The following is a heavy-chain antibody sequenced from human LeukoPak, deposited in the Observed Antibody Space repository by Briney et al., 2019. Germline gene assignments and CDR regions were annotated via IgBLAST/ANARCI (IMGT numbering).Heavy chain of an antibody. CDR3: AREEGDMWLGGYYFDY. CDR1: GGSISSGSYY. CDR2: IYTSGST. Sequence: PSETLSLTCTVSGGSISSGSYYWSWIRQPAGKGLEWIGRIYTSGSTNYNPSLKSRVTISVDTSKNQFSLKLSSVTAADTAVYYCAREEGDMWLGGYYFDYWGQGTLVTVSS. V-gene: IGHV4-61*02. D-gene: IGHD3-10*01. J-gene: IGHJ4*02.